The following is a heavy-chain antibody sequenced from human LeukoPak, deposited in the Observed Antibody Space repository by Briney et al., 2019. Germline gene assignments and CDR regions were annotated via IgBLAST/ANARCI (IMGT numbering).Heavy chain of an antibody. Sequence: SVKVSCKASGGTFSSYAIGWVRQAPGQGLEWMGRIIPILGIANYAQKFHGRVTITADKSTSTAYMELSSLRSEDTAVYYCAIGLGYCSSTSCPADFDYWGQGTLVTVSS. CDR1: GGTFSSYA. CDR3: AIGLGYCSSTSCPADFDY. CDR2: IIPILGIA. J-gene: IGHJ4*02. V-gene: IGHV1-69*04. D-gene: IGHD2-2*01.